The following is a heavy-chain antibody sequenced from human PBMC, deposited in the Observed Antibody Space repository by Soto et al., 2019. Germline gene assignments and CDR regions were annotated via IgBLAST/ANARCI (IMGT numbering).Heavy chain of an antibody. V-gene: IGHV4-39*01. J-gene: IGHJ6*02. Sequence: PSETLSLTCSVSGDSINSDKYYWGWIRQPPGKGLEWIGSIYFRGNTYYNPSLQTRVTISVDTSKNQFSLKLSSVTAADTAVYYCARPGASSGSVSLDVWGQGTTVTVSS. CDR2: IYFRGNT. CDR1: GDSINSDKYY. CDR3: ARPGASSGSVSLDV. D-gene: IGHD6-19*01.